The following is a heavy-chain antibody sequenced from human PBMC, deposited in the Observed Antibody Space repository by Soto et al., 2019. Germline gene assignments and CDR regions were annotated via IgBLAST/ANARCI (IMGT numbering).Heavy chain of an antibody. D-gene: IGHD6-19*01. CDR2: ISYDGGNK. Sequence: QVQLVESGGGVVQPGRPLRLSCAAFGFSFSIYTMHWVRQAPGKGLEWVAVISYDGGNKYYADPVQGRFSISRDNSNNTVNLQMNSLRPEDTAVYYCVGAREWLADPFDYWGQGTLVTVSS. CDR1: GFSFSIYT. J-gene: IGHJ4*02. V-gene: IGHV3-30-3*02. CDR3: VGAREWLADPFDY.